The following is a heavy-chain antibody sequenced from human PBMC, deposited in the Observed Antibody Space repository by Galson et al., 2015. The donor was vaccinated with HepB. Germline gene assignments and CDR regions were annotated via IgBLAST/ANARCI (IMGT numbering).Heavy chain of an antibody. Sequence: SVKVSCKASGGTFSSYAISWVRQAPGQGLEWMGGIIPIFGTANYAQKFQGRVTITADEPTSTAYMELSSLRSEDTAVYYCARDRGAVVPAATYYYYYYMDVWGKGTTVTVSS. V-gene: IGHV1-69*13. J-gene: IGHJ6*03. D-gene: IGHD2-2*01. CDR1: GGTFSSYA. CDR3: ARDRGAVVPAATYYYYYYMDV. CDR2: IIPIFGTA.